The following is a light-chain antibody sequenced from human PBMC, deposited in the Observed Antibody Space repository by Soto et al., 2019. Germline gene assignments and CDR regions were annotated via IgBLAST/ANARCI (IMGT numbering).Light chain of an antibody. Sequence: QSVLTQPASVSGSPGQSIIISCTGTISDIGGYEYVSWYQQHPGKAPRLMIYEVTYRPSGVSNRFSGSKSGSTASLTISGLQAEDEADYYCSSYTDSSTLGLYVFGTGTKVTVL. V-gene: IGLV2-14*01. J-gene: IGLJ1*01. CDR3: SSYTDSSTLGLYV. CDR1: ISDIGGYEY. CDR2: EVT.